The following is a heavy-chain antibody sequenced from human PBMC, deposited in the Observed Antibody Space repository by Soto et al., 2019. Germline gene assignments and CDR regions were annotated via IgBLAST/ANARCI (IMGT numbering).Heavy chain of an antibody. Sequence: ASVKVSCKVSGYTLTELSMHWVRQAPGKGLEWMGGFDPEDGETIYAQKFQGRVTMTEDTSTGTAYMELSSLRSEDTAVYYCATLTRLRYFDWLLSTKFKYYFDYWGQGTLVTVSS. J-gene: IGHJ4*02. D-gene: IGHD3-9*01. CDR1: GYTLTELS. V-gene: IGHV1-24*01. CDR3: ATLTRLRYFDWLLSTKFKYYFDY. CDR2: FDPEDGET.